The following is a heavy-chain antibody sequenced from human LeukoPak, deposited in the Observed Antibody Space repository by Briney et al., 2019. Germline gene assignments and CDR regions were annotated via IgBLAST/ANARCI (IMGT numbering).Heavy chain of an antibody. J-gene: IGHJ4*02. D-gene: IGHD1-7*01. Sequence: GGSLRLSCETSGFSFSSYWMTWVRQAPGKGPEWVANINEDESQKNFVDSVKGRFTISRDNAKSSLYLQMNSLRAEDTAIYYCAREDDWNYEDYWGQGTLVTVSS. CDR2: INEDESQK. CDR1: GFSFSSYW. V-gene: IGHV3-7*01. CDR3: AREDDWNYEDY.